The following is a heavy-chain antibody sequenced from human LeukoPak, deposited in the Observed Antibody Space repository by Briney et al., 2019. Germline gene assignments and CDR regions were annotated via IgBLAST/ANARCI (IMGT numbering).Heavy chain of an antibody. CDR1: GFTFSSYG. CDR3: ARDGISGTTVFDY. Sequence: PGGSLRLSCAASGFTFSSYGMHWVRQAPGKGLEWVANIKQDGSEKYYVDSVKGRFTISRDNAKNSLHLQMNSLRAEDTAVYYCARDGISGTTVFDYWGQGTLVTVSS. CDR2: IKQDGSEK. J-gene: IGHJ4*02. D-gene: IGHD1-20*01. V-gene: IGHV3-7*01.